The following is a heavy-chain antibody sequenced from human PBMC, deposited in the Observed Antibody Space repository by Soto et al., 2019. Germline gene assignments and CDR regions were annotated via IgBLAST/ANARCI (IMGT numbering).Heavy chain of an antibody. D-gene: IGHD6-6*01. CDR1: GGSFSGYY. Sequence: KQPETLSLPCAVYGGSFSGYYWSWIRQPPGKGLEWIGEINHSGSTNYNPSLKSRVTISVDTSKNQFSLKLSSVTAADMAVYYCARDFVPPGAGYYYMDVWGKGTTVTVSS. CDR2: INHSGST. CDR3: ARDFVPPGAGYYYMDV. V-gene: IGHV4-34*01. J-gene: IGHJ6*03.